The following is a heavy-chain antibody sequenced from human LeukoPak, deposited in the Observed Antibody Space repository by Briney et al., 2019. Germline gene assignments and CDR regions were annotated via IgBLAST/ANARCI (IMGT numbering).Heavy chain of an antibody. J-gene: IGHJ4*02. D-gene: IGHD3-22*01. V-gene: IGHV1-18*01. Sequence: ASVKVSCKASGYTFISCGISWVRQAPGQGLEWMGWISAYNGNTNYAQKLQGRVTMTTDTSTSTAYMELRSLRSDDTAVYYCARVDSSGYYFDYWGQGTLVTVSS. CDR3: ARVDSSGYYFDY. CDR1: GYTFISCG. CDR2: ISAYNGNT.